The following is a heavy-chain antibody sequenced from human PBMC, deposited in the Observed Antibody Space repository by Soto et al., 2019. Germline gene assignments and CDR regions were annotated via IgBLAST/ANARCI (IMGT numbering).Heavy chain of an antibody. CDR2: IYYIGST. J-gene: IGHJ6*02. D-gene: IGHD2-8*01. CDR1: GGSISSGGYY. V-gene: IGHV4-31*03. CDR3: ARASIVLIDYGMDV. Sequence: QVQLQESGPGLVKPSQTLSLTCTVSGGSISSGGYYWSWIRQHPGKGLEWIGYIYYIGSTYYNPSLKSRVTISVDTSKNQFSLKLSSVTAADTAVYYCARASIVLIDYGMDVWGQGTTVTVSS.